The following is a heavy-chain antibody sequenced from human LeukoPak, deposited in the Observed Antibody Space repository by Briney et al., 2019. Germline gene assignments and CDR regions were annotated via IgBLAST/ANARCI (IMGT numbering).Heavy chain of an antibody. CDR2: IYYSGST. Sequence: PSETLSLTCTVSGDSISSSSYYWGWIRQPPGKGLEWIGSIYYSGSTYYNPSLKSRVTISVDTSKNQFSLKLSSVTAADTAVYYCARVRTGTTFYYYYYMDVWGKGTTVTVSS. J-gene: IGHJ6*03. D-gene: IGHD1-7*01. CDR3: ARVRTGTTFYYYYYMDV. CDR1: GDSISSSSYY. V-gene: IGHV4-39*07.